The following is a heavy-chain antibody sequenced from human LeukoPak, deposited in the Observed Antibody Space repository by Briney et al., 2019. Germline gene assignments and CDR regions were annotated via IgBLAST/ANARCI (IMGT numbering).Heavy chain of an antibody. CDR2: ISYDGSNK. J-gene: IGHJ3*02. CDR3: ARSRESVAGPGGAAFDI. Sequence: SGGSLRLSCAASGFTFSSYAMHWVRQAPGKGLEWVAVISYDGSNKYYADSVKGRFTISRDNSKNTLYLQMNSPRAEDTAVYYCARSRESVAGPGGAAFDIWGQGTMVTVSS. D-gene: IGHD6-19*01. V-gene: IGHV3-30-3*01. CDR1: GFTFSSYA.